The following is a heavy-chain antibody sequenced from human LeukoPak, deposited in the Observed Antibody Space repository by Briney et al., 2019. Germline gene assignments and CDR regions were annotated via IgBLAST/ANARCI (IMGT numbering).Heavy chain of an antibody. CDR3: ARDPHDGNYFFDY. CDR1: GYTFTGYH. Sequence: ASVKVSCKTSGYTFTGYHVHWVRQAPGQGLEWMGWFNANSGATKYAQKFQGRVTMTRDTSIGTDFMELTSLISDDTAIYYCARDPHDGNYFFDYRGQGTLVTVAS. V-gene: IGHV1-2*02. D-gene: IGHD5-24*01. CDR2: FNANSGAT. J-gene: IGHJ4*02.